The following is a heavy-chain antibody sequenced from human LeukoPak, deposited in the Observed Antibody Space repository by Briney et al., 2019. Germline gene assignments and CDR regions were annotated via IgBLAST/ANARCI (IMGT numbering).Heavy chain of an antibody. CDR1: GGSISSYY. CDR2: INHSGST. D-gene: IGHD3-16*02. CDR3: ASGLMITFGGVIATGAFDI. J-gene: IGHJ3*02. V-gene: IGHV4-34*01. Sequence: PSETLSLTCTVSGGSISSYYWSWIRQPPGRGGEWIGEINHSGSTNYNPSLKSRVTVSVDTSKTQFSLKLSSVTAADTAVYYCASGLMITFGGVIATGAFDIWGQGTMVTVSS.